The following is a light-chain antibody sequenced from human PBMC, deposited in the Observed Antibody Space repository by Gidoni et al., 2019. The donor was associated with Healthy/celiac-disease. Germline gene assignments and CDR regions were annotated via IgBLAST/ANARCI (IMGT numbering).Light chain of an antibody. J-gene: IGKJ2*01. CDR2: AAS. CDR3: QQSYSTPRYT. CDR1: QSISSY. Sequence: DIQITQSPSSLSASVGDRVTITCRASQSISSYLNWYQQKPGKAPKLLNYAASSLQSGVPSRFSGSGSGTDFTLTISSLQPEDFATYYCQQSYSTPRYTFGQGTKLEIK. V-gene: IGKV1-39*01.